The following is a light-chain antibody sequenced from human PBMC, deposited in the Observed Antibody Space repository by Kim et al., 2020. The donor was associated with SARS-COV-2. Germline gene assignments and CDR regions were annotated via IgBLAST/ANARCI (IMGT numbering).Light chain of an antibody. CDR3: QTWGTGIWV. J-gene: IGLJ3*02. V-gene: IGLV4-69*01. CDR2: LNSDGSH. CDR1: SGHSSYA. Sequence: ASVKLTCTLSSGHSSYAIAWHQQQPEKGPRYLMKLNSDGSHSKGDGIPDRFSGSSSGAERYLTISCLQSEDEADYYCQTWGTGIWVFGGGTQLTVL.